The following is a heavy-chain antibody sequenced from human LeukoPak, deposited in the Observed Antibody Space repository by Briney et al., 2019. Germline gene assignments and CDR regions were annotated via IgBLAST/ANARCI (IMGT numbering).Heavy chain of an antibody. Sequence: ASVKVSCKASGYTFTTYYMHWVRQAPGQGLDWMGVINPNSGGTNYAQKFQGWVTMTRDTSISTAYMELSRLRSDDTAVYYCARDPGGYSGYGYNWFDPWGQGTLVTVSS. CDR1: GYTFTTYY. V-gene: IGHV1-2*04. J-gene: IGHJ5*02. CDR2: INPNSGGT. CDR3: ARDPGGYSGYGYNWFDP. D-gene: IGHD5-12*01.